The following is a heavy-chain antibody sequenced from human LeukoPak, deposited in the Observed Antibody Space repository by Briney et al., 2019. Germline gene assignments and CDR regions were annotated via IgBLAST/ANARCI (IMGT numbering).Heavy chain of an antibody. CDR3: ARQAFWSGYYRGDY. V-gene: IGHV4-39*01. CDR2: IYYSGST. CDR1: GGSISSSSYY. Sequence: PSETLSLTCTVSGGSISSSSYYWGWIRQPPGKGLEWIGSIYYSGSTYYNPSLKSRVTISVDTSKNQFSLKLSSVIAADTAVYYCARQAFWSGYYRGDYWGQGTLVTVSS. D-gene: IGHD3-3*01. J-gene: IGHJ4*02.